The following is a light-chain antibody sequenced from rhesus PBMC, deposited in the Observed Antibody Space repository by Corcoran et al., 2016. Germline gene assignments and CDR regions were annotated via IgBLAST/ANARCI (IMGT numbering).Light chain of an antibody. V-gene: IGLV3-25*02. Sequence: SFELTQPPSVSVSPGQTARITCGGDNIGSEGVNWYQQKPPQAPVVVISADSERPSGLPEGVSGTNSGNTATRTFSRVEAGDKAEYNCQVWYSSSKYGLFGGGTRLTVL. CDR1: NIGSEG. CDR2: ADS. CDR3: QVWYSSSKYGL. J-gene: IGLJ2*01.